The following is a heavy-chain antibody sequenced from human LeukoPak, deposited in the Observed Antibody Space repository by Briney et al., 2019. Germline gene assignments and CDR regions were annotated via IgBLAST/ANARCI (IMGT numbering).Heavy chain of an antibody. Sequence: ASVKVSCKASGYTFTSYDINWVRQATGQGLEWMGWMNPNSGNTGYAQKFQGRVTMTRNTSISTAYMEMSSLRSEDTAVYYCARNGDMVRGVMRYNWFDPWGQGTLVTVSS. CDR1: GYTFTSYD. CDR3: ARNGDMVRGVMRYNWFDP. D-gene: IGHD3-10*01. CDR2: MNPNSGNT. J-gene: IGHJ5*02. V-gene: IGHV1-8*01.